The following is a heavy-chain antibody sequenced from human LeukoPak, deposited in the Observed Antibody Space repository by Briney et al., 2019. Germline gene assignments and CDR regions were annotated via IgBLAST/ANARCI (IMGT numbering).Heavy chain of an antibody. CDR1: VASISSHTYY. V-gene: IGHV4-39*01. J-gene: IGHJ1*01. Sequence: PSETLSLTCTVSVASISSHTYYWGSIRQPPGKGLEWLGSIYYNGNTYYNPSLKSRVTISVDTSNNQFSLKLRSVTAADTAVYYCARSYCAGDCYTEYFQHWGQGTLVTVSS. CDR2: IYYNGNT. D-gene: IGHD2-21*02. CDR3: ARSYCAGDCYTEYFQH.